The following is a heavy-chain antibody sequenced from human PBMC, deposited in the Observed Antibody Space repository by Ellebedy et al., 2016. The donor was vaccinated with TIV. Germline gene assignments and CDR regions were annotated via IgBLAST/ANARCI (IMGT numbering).Heavy chain of an antibody. CDR2: MSGRDDVT. D-gene: IGHD6-19*01. CDR1: GFDFSRYT. CDR3: VKGGWLDY. Sequence: GESLKISXKASGFDFSRYTVSWLRQAPGKGLEWVSFMSGRDDVTVYADSVRGRFIISRDNSRNMLFLTLNSLRAEDTAVYYCVKGGWLDYWGQGDLVTVSS. V-gene: IGHV3-23*01. J-gene: IGHJ4*02.